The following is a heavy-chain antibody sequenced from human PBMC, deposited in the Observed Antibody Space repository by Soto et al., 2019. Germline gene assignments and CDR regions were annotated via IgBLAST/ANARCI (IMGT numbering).Heavy chain of an antibody. V-gene: IGHV4-4*02. D-gene: IGHD3-3*02. CDR2: IYHSGST. CDR3: ARVLGNDAFDI. CDR1: GGSISSSNW. J-gene: IGHJ3*02. Sequence: QVQLQESGPGLVKPSGTLSLTCAVSGGSISSSNWWSWVRQPPGKGLEWIGEIYHSGSTNYNPSLKRRVTQSVDKSKNQFSLKLSSVTAANTAVYYCARVLGNDAFDIWGQGTMVTVSS.